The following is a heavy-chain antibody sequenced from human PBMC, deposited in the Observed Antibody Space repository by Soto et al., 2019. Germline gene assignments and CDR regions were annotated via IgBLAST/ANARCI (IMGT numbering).Heavy chain of an antibody. Sequence: PSETLSLTCTVSGGSISGYFWSWVRQPAGKGLEWIGRIYSAGSTNYNPSLKSRVTMSVDTSQNQFSLKLTSVTAADTAMYYCVRGDVFDIWGRGXMVTVSS. D-gene: IGHD3-16*01. J-gene: IGHJ3*02. CDR3: VRGDVFDI. CDR1: GGSISGYF. CDR2: IYSAGST. V-gene: IGHV4-4*07.